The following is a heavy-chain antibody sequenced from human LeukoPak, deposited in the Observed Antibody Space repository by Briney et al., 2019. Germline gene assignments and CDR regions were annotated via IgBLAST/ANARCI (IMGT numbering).Heavy chain of an antibody. Sequence: SQTLSLTCTVSGGSISSGGYYWSWIRQHPGKGLEWIGYIYYSGSTYYNPSLKSRVTISVDTSKNQFSLKLSSVTAADTAVYYCARGDSGYGYYFDYWGQGTLVTVSS. V-gene: IGHV4-31*03. CDR3: ARGDSGYGYYFDY. CDR1: GGSISSGGYY. CDR2: IYYSGST. D-gene: IGHD5-12*01. J-gene: IGHJ4*02.